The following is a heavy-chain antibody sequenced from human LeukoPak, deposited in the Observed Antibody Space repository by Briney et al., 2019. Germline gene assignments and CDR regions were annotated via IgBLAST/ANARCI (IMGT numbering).Heavy chain of an antibody. CDR2: IDPSDSYT. CDR1: GYSFTSYW. Sequence: GESLQISCKGSGYSFTSYWIGWVRQMPGKGLEWMGRIDPSDSYTNYSPSFQGHVTISADKSISTAYLQWSSLKASDTAMYYCARHLFHYCSSTSCYDNWFDPWGQGTLVTVSS. J-gene: IGHJ5*02. D-gene: IGHD2-2*01. V-gene: IGHV5-10-1*01. CDR3: ARHLFHYCSSTSCYDNWFDP.